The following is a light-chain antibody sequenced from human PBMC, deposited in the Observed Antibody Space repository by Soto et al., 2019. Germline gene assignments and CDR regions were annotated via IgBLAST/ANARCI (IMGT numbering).Light chain of an antibody. V-gene: IGKV3-20*01. CDR3: QQYGSSPWT. J-gene: IGKJ1*01. CDR2: GAS. Sequence: EIVLTQSPGTLSLSPGERATLSCRASQSVSSSYLAWYQQKPGQAPRLLIYGASSRATGIPDRVSGSGSGTDFTLNISRLEPEDFAVYYCQQYGSSPWTFGQGTKVEIK. CDR1: QSVSSSY.